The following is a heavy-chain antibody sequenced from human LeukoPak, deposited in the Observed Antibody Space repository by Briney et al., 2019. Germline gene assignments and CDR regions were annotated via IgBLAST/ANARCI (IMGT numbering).Heavy chain of an antibody. Sequence: PGGSLRLSCAASGFTFSDYYMSWIRQAPGKGREWVSYISSSGSTIYYADSAKGRITISRDNAKNSLYLQMNRLRAEDTAVYYCARATGYYDSSGYYSVYTYYFDYWGQGTLVTVSS. J-gene: IGHJ4*02. CDR2: ISSSGSTI. V-gene: IGHV3-11*01. CDR1: GFTFSDYY. CDR3: ARATGYYDSSGYYSVYTYYFDY. D-gene: IGHD3-22*01.